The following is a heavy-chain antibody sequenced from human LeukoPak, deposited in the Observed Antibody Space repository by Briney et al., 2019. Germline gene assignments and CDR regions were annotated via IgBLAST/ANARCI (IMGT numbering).Heavy chain of an antibody. CDR3: ARDTYPRQLIDY. CDR2: INSESSDI. CDR1: GFTFSLYA. D-gene: IGHD5-18*01. V-gene: IGHV3-21*05. J-gene: IGHJ4*02. Sequence: PGGSLRLSCTASGFTFSLYAMNWVRQAPGKGLEWVSYINSESSDILYAGSVKGRFTISRDIAKNSLYLQMNSLRAEDTAVYYCARDTYPRQLIDYWGQGTLVTVSS.